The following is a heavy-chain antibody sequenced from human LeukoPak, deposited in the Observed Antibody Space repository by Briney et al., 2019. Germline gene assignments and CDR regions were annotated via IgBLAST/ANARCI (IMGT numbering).Heavy chain of an antibody. CDR3: ARFSGSSNFDY. D-gene: IGHD1-26*01. V-gene: IGHV1-2*02. J-gene: IGHJ4*02. Sequence: GASVKVSCRASGYTFTGYFMHWVQQAPGQGLEWMGWIYPNSGGTKYAQKFQGRVTMTRDTSISTTYMELSSLRSDDTAVYYCARFSGSSNFDYWGQGTLVTVSS. CDR1: GYTFTGYF. CDR2: IYPNSGGT.